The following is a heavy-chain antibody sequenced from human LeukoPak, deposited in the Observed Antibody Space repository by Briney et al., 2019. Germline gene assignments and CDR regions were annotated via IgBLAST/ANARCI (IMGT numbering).Heavy chain of an antibody. CDR2: ISGSGGST. CDR1: GFTFSDYY. V-gene: IGHV3-23*01. CDR3: AKGVVGRWLQFPYFDY. Sequence: GGSLRLSCAASGFTFSDYYMSWIRQAPGKGLEWVSAISGSGGSTYYADSVKGRFTISRDNSKNTLYLQMNSLRAEDTAVYYCAKGVVGRWLQFPYFDYWGQGTLVTVSS. J-gene: IGHJ4*02. D-gene: IGHD5-24*01.